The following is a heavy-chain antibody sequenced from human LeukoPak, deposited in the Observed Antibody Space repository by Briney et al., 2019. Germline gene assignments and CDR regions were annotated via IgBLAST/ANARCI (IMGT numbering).Heavy chain of an antibody. CDR1: GFTFSSYS. CDR3: ASHDILTGYYPFDY. CDR2: ISSSSSYI. D-gene: IGHD3-9*01. J-gene: IGHJ4*02. V-gene: IGHV3-21*01. Sequence: PGGSLRLSCAASGFTFSSYSMNWVRQAPGKGLEWVSSISSSSSYIYYADSVKGRFTISRDNAKNSLYLQMYSLRAEDTAVYYCASHDILTGYYPFDYWGQGTLVTVSS.